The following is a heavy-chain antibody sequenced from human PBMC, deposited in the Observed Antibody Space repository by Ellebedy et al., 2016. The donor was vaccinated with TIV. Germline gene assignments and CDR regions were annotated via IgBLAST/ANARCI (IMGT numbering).Heavy chain of an antibody. CDR2: ISADGVNT. J-gene: IGHJ4*02. D-gene: IGHD1-26*01. CDR1: GFTFSSFA. Sequence: GGSLRLSCAASGFTFSSFAMHWVRQAPGKGLEWLSVISADGVNTYHAGSVKGRFTITRDNSKNTLYLQMSRLSAEDTAVYYCAKGSSSGFTYDRVGFEYWGQGTLVTVSP. CDR3: AKGSSSGFTYDRVGFEY. V-gene: IGHV3-23*01.